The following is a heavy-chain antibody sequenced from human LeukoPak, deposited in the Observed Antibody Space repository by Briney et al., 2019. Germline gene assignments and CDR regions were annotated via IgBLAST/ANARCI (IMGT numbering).Heavy chain of an antibody. CDR1: GFTFSSYA. Sequence: GGSLRLSCAASGFTFSSYAMSWVRQAPGKGLEWVSAISGSGGSTYYADSVKGRFTISRDNSKNTLYLQMNSLRAEDTAVYYCAKKGIAAAGPIGYYYYMGVWGKGTTVTVSS. CDR2: ISGSGGST. V-gene: IGHV3-23*01. CDR3: AKKGIAAAGPIGYYYYMGV. J-gene: IGHJ6*03. D-gene: IGHD6-13*01.